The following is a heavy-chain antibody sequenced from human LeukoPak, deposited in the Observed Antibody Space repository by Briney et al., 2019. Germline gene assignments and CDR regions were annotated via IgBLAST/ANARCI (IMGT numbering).Heavy chain of an antibody. V-gene: IGHV3-48*02. Sequence: GGSLRLSRAASGFTFSRYAMNWVRQAPGKGLEWVSYISASSTTIYYADSVKGRFTISRDYAKSSLYLQMSSLRDEDTAVYYCTLYYYDSSGYPSFDYWGQGTLVTVSS. CDR2: ISASSTTI. CDR1: GFTFSRYA. J-gene: IGHJ4*02. D-gene: IGHD3-22*01. CDR3: TLYYYDSSGYPSFDY.